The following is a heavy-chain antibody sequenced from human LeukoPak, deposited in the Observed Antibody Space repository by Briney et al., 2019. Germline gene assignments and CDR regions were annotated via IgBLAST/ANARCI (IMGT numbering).Heavy chain of an antibody. J-gene: IGHJ4*02. D-gene: IGHD2-8*02. CDR2: FDPEDGET. CDR3: ATQPGRGSPFKF. Sequence: ASVKVSCKASGGTFSSYAISWVRQAPGKGLEWMGGFDPEDGETIYAQKFQGRVTMTEDTSTDTAYMELSSLRSEDTAVYYCATQPGRGSPFKFWGQGTLVTVSS. CDR1: GGTFSSYA. V-gene: IGHV1-24*01.